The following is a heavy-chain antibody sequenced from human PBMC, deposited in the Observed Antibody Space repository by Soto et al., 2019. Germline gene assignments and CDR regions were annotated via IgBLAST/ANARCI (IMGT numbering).Heavy chain of an antibody. V-gene: IGHV3-64*01. J-gene: IGHJ6*03. CDR1: GFTFSSYA. CDR3: ARDSSLDYGDYYYYYMDV. Sequence: GGSLRLSCAASGFTFSSYAMHWVRQAPGKGLEYVSAISSNGGSTYYANSVKGRFTISRDNSKNTLYLQMGSLRAEDMAVYYCARDSSLDYGDYYYYYMDVWGKGTTVTVSS. D-gene: IGHD4-17*01. CDR2: ISSNGGST.